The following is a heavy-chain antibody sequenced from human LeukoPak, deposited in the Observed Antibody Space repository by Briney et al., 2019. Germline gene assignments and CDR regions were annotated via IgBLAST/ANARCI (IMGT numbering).Heavy chain of an antibody. CDR3: ARATVTRWFDP. J-gene: IGHJ5*02. Sequence: GRSLRLSCAVSGFAFSSFGMHWVRQAPGKGLEWVAVIWYDGTNKYYADSVKGRFTISRDNSKNTLYLQMNNLRAEDTAVYYCARATVTRWFDPWGQGTLVTVSS. CDR1: GFAFSSFG. D-gene: IGHD4-17*01. CDR2: IWYDGTNK. V-gene: IGHV3-33*01.